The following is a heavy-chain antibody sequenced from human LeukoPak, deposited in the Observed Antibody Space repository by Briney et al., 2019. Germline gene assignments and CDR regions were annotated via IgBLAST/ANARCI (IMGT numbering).Heavy chain of an antibody. CDR1: GFTFSTYG. J-gene: IGHJ4*02. V-gene: IGHV3-33*01. CDR2: IWYDGNNK. Sequence: GRSLRLSCAASGFTFSTYGMHWVRQAPGKGLEWVAIIWYDGNNKYYADSVKGRFTISRDISKNTLHLQMNSLRADDTAVYYCAREESGSLDFWGQGTLVTVPS. D-gene: IGHD1-26*01. CDR3: AREESGSLDF.